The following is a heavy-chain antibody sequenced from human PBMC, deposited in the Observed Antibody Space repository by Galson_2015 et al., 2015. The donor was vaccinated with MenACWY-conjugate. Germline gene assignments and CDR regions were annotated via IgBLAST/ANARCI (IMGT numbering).Heavy chain of an antibody. CDR3: ARDLRGVVTPWGYYYGMDV. CDR1: GFTFSSYG. D-gene: IGHD4-23*01. J-gene: IGHJ6*02. Sequence: SLRLSCAASGFTFSSYGMHWVRQAPGKGLEWVAVISYDGSNKYYADSVKGRFTISRDNSKNTLYLQMNSLRAEDTAVYYCARDLRGVVTPWGYYYGMDVWGQGTTVTVSS. V-gene: IGHV3-30*03. CDR2: ISYDGSNK.